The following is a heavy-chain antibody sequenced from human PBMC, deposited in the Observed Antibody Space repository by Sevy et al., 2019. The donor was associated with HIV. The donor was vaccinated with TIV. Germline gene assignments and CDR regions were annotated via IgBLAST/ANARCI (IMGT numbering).Heavy chain of an antibody. CDR3: ARDRLAVAGPLDY. V-gene: IGHV4-59*01. D-gene: IGHD6-19*01. CDR2: IYYSGST. CDR1: GGSISSYY. J-gene: IGHJ4*02. Sequence: SETLSLTCTVSGGSISSYYWSWIRQPPGKGLEWIGYIYYSGSTNYNPSLKSRVTISVDTSKNQFSLKLGSVTAADTAVYYCARDRLAVAGPLDYWGQGTLVTVSS.